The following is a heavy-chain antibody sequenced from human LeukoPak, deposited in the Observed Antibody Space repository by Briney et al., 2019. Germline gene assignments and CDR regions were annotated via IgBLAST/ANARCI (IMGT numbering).Heavy chain of an antibody. V-gene: IGHV4-59*01. D-gene: IGHD5-18*01. CDR2: IYYSGST. Sequence: SETLSLTCTVSGGSISSYYWSWIRQPPGKGLEWIGYIYYSGSTNYNPSLKSRVTISVDTSKNQFSLKLSSVTAADTAVYYCARVRWLQLSYYYYMDVWGKGTTVTVSS. CDR3: ARVRWLQLSYYYYMDV. J-gene: IGHJ6*03. CDR1: GGSISSYY.